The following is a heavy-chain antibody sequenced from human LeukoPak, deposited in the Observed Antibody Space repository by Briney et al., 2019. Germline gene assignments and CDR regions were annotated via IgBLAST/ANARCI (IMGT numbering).Heavy chain of an antibody. J-gene: IGHJ4*02. V-gene: IGHV3-48*03. Sequence: PGGSLRPPCAVSGFTLSSYELNWVRQAPGKGLEWVSYISSSGSTIYYADSVKGRFTISRDNAKNSLYLQMNSLRAEDTAVYYCARVQATAIGDYWGQGTLVTVSS. CDR2: ISSSGSTI. D-gene: IGHD5-18*01. CDR3: ARVQATAIGDY. CDR1: GFTLSSYE.